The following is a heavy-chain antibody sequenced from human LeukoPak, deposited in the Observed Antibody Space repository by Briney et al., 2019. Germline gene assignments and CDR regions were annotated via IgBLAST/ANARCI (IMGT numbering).Heavy chain of an antibody. J-gene: IGHJ4*02. Sequence: ASVKVSCKASGYTFTGYYMHWVRQAPGQGLEWMGWINPNSGGTNYAQKFQGRVTMTRDTSISTAYMELSRLRSDDTVVYYCTVLLWFGELLDADYWGQGTLVTVSS. D-gene: IGHD3-10*01. V-gene: IGHV1-2*02. CDR2: INPNSGGT. CDR3: TVLLWFGELLDADY. CDR1: GYTFTGYY.